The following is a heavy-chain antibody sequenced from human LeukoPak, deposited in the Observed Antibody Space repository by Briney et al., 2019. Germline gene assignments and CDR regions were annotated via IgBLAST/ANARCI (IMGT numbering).Heavy chain of an antibody. CDR3: ASYCSTTSCYAVDY. J-gene: IGHJ4*02. Sequence: GGSLRLSCAASAFTFSSYSMNWVRQAPGKGLEWVSYISSSGSTTYYADSVKGRFTISRDNAQKSLYLQMNSLRAEDTAVYYCASYCSTTSCYAVDYWGQGTPVTVSS. D-gene: IGHD2-2*01. CDR2: ISSSGSTT. CDR1: AFTFSSYS. V-gene: IGHV3-48*01.